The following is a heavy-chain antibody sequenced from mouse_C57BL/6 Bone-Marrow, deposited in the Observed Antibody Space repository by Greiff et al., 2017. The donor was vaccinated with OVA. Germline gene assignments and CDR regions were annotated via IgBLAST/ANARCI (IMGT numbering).Heavy chain of an antibody. CDR3: ARVGGTWDY. V-gene: IGHV3-6*01. CDR1: GYSITSGYY. CDR2: ISYDGSN. D-gene: IGHD3-3*01. J-gene: IGHJ2*01. Sequence: DVKLQESGPGLVKPSQSLSLTCSVTGYSITSGYYWNWIRQFPGNKLEWMGYISYDGSNNYNPSLKNRISITRDTSKNQFFLKLNSVTTEDTATYYCARVGGTWDYWGQGTTLTVSS.